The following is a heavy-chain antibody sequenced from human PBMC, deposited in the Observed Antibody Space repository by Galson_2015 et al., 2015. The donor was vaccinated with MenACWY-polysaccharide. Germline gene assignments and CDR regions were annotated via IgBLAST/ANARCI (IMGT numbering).Heavy chain of an antibody. Sequence: SLRLSCAVSGFTFSSYWMHWVRQVPGKGLVWVSRINSAASRADYADSVKGRFTISRDNAKNTLYLQMNSLRGEDTALHYCAKSGGDYGTELIEYWGQGTLVTVSS. CDR1: GFTFSSYW. V-gene: IGHV3-74*01. J-gene: IGHJ4*02. CDR2: INSAASRA. D-gene: IGHD4-17*01. CDR3: AKSGGDYGTELIEY.